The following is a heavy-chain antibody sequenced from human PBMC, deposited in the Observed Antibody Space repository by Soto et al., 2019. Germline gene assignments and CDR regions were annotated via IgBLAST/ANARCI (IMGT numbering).Heavy chain of an antibody. CDR2: ISSNGGST. CDR1: GFTFSSYA. CDR3: ARERYSSGCPDY. Sequence: EVQLVESGGGLVQPGGSLRLSCAASGFTFSSYAMHWVRQAPGKGLEYVSAISSNGGSTYYANSVKGRFTISRDNSKNTLYLQMGSLRAEDMAVYYCARERYSSGCPDYWGQGTLVTVSS. D-gene: IGHD6-19*01. V-gene: IGHV3-64*01. J-gene: IGHJ4*02.